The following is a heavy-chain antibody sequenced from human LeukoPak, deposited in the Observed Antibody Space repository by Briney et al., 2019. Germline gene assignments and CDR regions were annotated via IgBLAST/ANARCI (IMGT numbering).Heavy chain of an antibody. V-gene: IGHV3-7*04. D-gene: IGHD3-16*01. J-gene: IGHJ4*02. Sequence: GGSLRLSCAASGFSFSSYWMSWVRQAPGKRLEWVANIKQDGSEKYYVDSVKGRFTISRDNAKNSLYLHVDSLRVEDTAVYYCARWGGGFDYWGQGTLVTVSS. CDR2: IKQDGSEK. CDR3: ARWGGGFDY. CDR1: GFSFSSYW.